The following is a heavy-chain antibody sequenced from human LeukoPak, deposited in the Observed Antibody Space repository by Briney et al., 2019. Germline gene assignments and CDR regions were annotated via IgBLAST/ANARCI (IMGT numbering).Heavy chain of an antibody. D-gene: IGHD2-2*01. CDR2: VGISSGNT. CDR3: ARDTKYAFDN. J-gene: IGHJ4*02. V-gene: IGHV3-48*01. Sequence: GGSLRLSCAASGFTFSDYSMNWVRQAPGKGLEWISYVGISSGNTKYADSVKGRFTISGDKAKNSLYLEMNSLRVEDTAVYYCARDTKYAFDNWGQGTLVTVSS. CDR1: GFTFSDYS.